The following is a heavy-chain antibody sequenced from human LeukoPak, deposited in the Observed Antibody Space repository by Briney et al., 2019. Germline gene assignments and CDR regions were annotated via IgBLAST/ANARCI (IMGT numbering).Heavy chain of an antibody. CDR1: GFTFDDYA. D-gene: IGHD6-13*01. J-gene: IGHJ4*02. Sequence: GGSLRLSCAASGFTFDDYAIYWVRQGPGKGLEWVSLISGDGGSIYYAGSVKGRFTISRDNSKNSLYLQMNSLRTEDTALYYCAKEDYSSSWYALDYWGQGTLVTVSS. V-gene: IGHV3-43*02. CDR3: AKEDYSSSWYALDY. CDR2: ISGDGGSI.